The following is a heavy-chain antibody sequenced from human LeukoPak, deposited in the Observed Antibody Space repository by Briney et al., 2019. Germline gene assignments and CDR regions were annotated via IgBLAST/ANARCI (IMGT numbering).Heavy chain of an antibody. V-gene: IGHV3-23*01. CDR2: ISNSGDAT. CDR3: AKDPRSSVLRYFDWLLSGSYFDY. D-gene: IGHD3-9*01. J-gene: IGHJ4*02. Sequence: GGSLRLSCAASGFTFSNYAMSWVRQAPGKGLEWVSTISNSGDATYYADSVKGRFTISRDNSKNTLYLQMNSLRAEDTAVYYCAKDPRSSVLRYFDWLLSGSYFDYWGQGTLVTVSS. CDR1: GFTFSNYA.